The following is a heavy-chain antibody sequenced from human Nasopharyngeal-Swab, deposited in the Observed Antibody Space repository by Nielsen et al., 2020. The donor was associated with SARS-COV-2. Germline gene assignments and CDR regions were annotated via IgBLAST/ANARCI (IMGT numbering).Heavy chain of an antibody. CDR1: GFTFSSYG. V-gene: IGHV3-30*03. J-gene: IGHJ4*02. CDR3: ARAPFDY. CDR2: ISYDGSNK. Sequence: GESLKISCAASGFTFSSYGMHWVRQAPGKGLEWAAVISYDGSNKYYADSVKGRFTISRDNSKNTLYLQMNSLRAEDTAVYYCARAPFDYWGQGTLVTVSS.